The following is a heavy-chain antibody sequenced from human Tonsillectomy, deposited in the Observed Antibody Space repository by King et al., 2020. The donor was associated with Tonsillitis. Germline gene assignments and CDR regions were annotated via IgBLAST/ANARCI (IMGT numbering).Heavy chain of an antibody. D-gene: IGHD3-10*01. CDR2: INWNGGST. J-gene: IGHJ3*02. V-gene: IGHV3-20*04. CDR3: ARDSGEYGSGTFDI. CDR1: GFTFGDYG. Sequence: VQLVESGGGVVRPGGSLRLSCAASGFTFGDYGMSWVRQAPGKGLEWVSGINWNGGSTGYADSVKGRFTISRDKAKNSLYLRMNSLRAEDTALYYCARDSGEYGSGTFDIWGQGTMVTVSS.